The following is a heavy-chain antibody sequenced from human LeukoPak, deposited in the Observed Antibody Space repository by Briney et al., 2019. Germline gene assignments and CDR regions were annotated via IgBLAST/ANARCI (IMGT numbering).Heavy chain of an antibody. CDR3: ARLWMLWFGELPYYFDY. Sequence: SETLSLTCTVSGGSISSSSYYWGWIRQPPGKGLEWIVSIYYSGSTYYNPSLKSRVTISVDTSKNQFSLKLSSVTAADTAVYYCARLWMLWFGELPYYFDYWGQGTLVTVSS. D-gene: IGHD3-10*01. J-gene: IGHJ4*02. CDR2: IYYSGST. CDR1: GGSISSSSYY. V-gene: IGHV4-39*01.